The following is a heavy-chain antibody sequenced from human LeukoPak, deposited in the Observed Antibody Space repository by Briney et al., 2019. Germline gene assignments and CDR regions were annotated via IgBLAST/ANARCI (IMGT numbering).Heavy chain of an antibody. CDR3: SSGSSGYGNY. V-gene: IGHV1-69*05. Sequence: GASVKVSCEASGGTFSSYAISWVQQAPGQGLEWMGGIIPIFGTANYAQKFQGRVTITTDESTSTAYMELSSLRSEDTAVYYCSSGSSGYGNYWGQGTLVTVSS. CDR2: IIPIFGTA. J-gene: IGHJ4*02. CDR1: GGTFSSYA. D-gene: IGHD3-22*01.